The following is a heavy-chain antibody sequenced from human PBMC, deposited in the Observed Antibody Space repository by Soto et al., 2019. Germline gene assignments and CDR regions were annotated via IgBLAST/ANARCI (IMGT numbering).Heavy chain of an antibody. CDR2: INSDGRTR. V-gene: IGHV3-74*01. CDR3: ARADSIGYYYVKAFDI. CDR1: GFTLSNNW. D-gene: IGHD3-22*01. J-gene: IGHJ3*02. Sequence: GSLRLSCVASGFTLSNNWMHWVRQVPGEGLVWVSRINSDGRTRSYADSVRGRFTISRDNAKNTVYLQMNSLRTEDTAVYYCARADSIGYYYVKAFDIWGQGTMVTVSS.